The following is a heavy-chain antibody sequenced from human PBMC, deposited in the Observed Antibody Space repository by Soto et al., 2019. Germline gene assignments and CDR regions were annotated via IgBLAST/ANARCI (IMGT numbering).Heavy chain of an antibody. CDR1: GFTFSSYG. CDR3: ATNGMTTVTTVFDY. D-gene: IGHD4-17*01. CDR2: ISYDGSNK. J-gene: IGHJ4*02. V-gene: IGHV3-30*03. Sequence: QVQLVESGGGVVQPGRSLRLSCAASGFTFSSYGMHWVRQAPGKGLEWVAVISYDGSNKYYADSVKGRFAISRDNSKNTLELQMNSLRAEDTAVYYCATNGMTTVTTVFDYWGQGTLVTVSS.